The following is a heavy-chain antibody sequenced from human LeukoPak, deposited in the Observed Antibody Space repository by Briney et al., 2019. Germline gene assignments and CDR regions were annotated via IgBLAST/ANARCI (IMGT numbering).Heavy chain of an antibody. J-gene: IGHJ4*02. D-gene: IGHD5-18*01. CDR2: ISSGTAI. CDR1: GFSFSSYG. CDR3: AGETSTAEYYFDY. Sequence: PGGSLRLSCAASGFSFSSYGMNWVRQAPGKGLEWVSYISSGTAIHYADSVKGRFTISRDNAETSLYLQMNSLTAEDTAVYYCAGETSTAEYYFDYWGQGTLVTVSS. V-gene: IGHV3-48*01.